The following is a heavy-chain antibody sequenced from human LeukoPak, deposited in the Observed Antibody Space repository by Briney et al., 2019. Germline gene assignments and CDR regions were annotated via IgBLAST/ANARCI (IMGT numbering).Heavy chain of an antibody. CDR3: AKDLTYYSGSGSPRMDV. Sequence: GGSLRLSCAASGFTFSTYAMSWVRQAPGTGLEWVSSLSGSGDTTYYADSVKGRFTISRDNSKNTLYVQMNSLRAEDTARYYCAKDLTYYSGSGSPRMDVWGKGTTVTVSS. D-gene: IGHD3-10*01. CDR2: LSGSGDTT. CDR1: GFTFSTYA. J-gene: IGHJ6*04. V-gene: IGHV3-23*01.